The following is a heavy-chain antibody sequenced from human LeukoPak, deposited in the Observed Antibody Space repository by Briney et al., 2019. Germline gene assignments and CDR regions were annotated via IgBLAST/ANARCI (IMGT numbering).Heavy chain of an antibody. CDR2: ISGSGGST. CDR3: AIPHFYCSGSYYVD. CDR1: GFTFSSYT. J-gene: IGHJ4*01. Sequence: GGSLRLSCAASGFTFSSYTMSWVRQAPGKGLEWVSAISGSGGSTYYADSVKGRFTISRDNCKNTLYLQMNRLRAEDTAVYSCAIPHFYCSGSYYVDGGQGTLVTVSS. D-gene: IGHD3-10*01. V-gene: IGHV3-23*01.